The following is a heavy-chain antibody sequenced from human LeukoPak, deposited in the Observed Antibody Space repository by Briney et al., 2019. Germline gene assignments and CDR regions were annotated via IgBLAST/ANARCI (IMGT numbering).Heavy chain of an antibody. Sequence: SETLSLTCTVSGGSISSGGYYWSWIRQHPGKGLEWIGYIYYSGSTYYNPSLKSRVTISVDTSKNQFSLKLSYVTAADTAVYYCASQSRIAVAGARGGFDPWGQGTLVTVSS. CDR2: IYYSGST. CDR1: GGSISSGGYY. V-gene: IGHV4-31*03. D-gene: IGHD6-19*01. CDR3: ASQSRIAVAGARGGFDP. J-gene: IGHJ5*02.